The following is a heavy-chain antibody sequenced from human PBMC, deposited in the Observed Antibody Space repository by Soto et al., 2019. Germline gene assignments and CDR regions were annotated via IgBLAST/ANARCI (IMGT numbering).Heavy chain of an antibody. CDR3: ARDNYAVAGLEIYYDYGMDV. V-gene: IGHV3-30-3*01. Sequence: QVQLVESGGGVVQPGRSLRLSCAASGFTFSSYAMHWVRQAPGKGLEWVAVISYDGSNKYYADSVKGRFTISRDNSKNTXYXXMNSLRAEDTAVYYCARDNYAVAGLEIYYDYGMDVWGQGTTVTVSS. CDR2: ISYDGSNK. J-gene: IGHJ6*02. CDR1: GFTFSSYA. D-gene: IGHD6-19*01.